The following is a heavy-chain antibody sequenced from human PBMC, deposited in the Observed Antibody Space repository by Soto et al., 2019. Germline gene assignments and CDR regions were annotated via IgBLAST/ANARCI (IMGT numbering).Heavy chain of an antibody. CDR3: ARRGHSYGLDV. CDR2: IYAGDSDT. D-gene: IGHD3-10*01. Sequence: PGESLKISCKGSGYNFATYWIAWVRQLPGKGPEWMGIIYAGDSDTSYSPSSQGQVTISVDKSISTAYLQWNSLKASDTAMYYCARRGHSYGLDVWGQGTKVTVSS. CDR1: GYNFATYW. J-gene: IGHJ6*02. V-gene: IGHV5-51*01.